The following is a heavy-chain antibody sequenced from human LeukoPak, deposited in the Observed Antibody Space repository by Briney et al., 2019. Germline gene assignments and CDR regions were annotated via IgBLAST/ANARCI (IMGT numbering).Heavy chain of an antibody. CDR2: ISAYNGNT. V-gene: IGHV1-18*04. Sequence: GASVKVSCKASGYTFTGYYMHWVRQAPGQGLEWMGWISAYNGNTNYAQKPQGRVTMTTDTPTSTAYMELRSLRSDDTAVYYCARDSIVLLVYAMPNWFDPWGQGTLVTVSS. CDR3: ARDSIVLLVYAMPNWFDP. D-gene: IGHD2-8*01. CDR1: GYTFTGYY. J-gene: IGHJ5*02.